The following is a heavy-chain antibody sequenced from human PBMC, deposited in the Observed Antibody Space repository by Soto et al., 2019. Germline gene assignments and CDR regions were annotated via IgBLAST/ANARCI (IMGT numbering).Heavy chain of an antibody. CDR3: AKDQSYCSSTSCYEFLDY. D-gene: IGHD2-2*01. Sequence: GGSLRLSCAASGFTFSSYAMSWVRQAPGKGLEWVSAISGSGGSTYYADSVKGRFTISRDNSKNTLYLQMNSLRAEDTAVYYCAKDQSYCSSTSCYEFLDYWGQGTLVTVSS. V-gene: IGHV3-23*01. J-gene: IGHJ4*02. CDR1: GFTFSSYA. CDR2: ISGSGGST.